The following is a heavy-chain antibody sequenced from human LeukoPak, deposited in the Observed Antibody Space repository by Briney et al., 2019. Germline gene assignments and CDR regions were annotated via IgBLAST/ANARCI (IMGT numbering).Heavy chain of an antibody. D-gene: IGHD6-19*01. CDR2: MNPNSGNT. CDR3: ARGQSGWHGLDFDY. Sequence: GASVKVSCKASGYIFTSYDINWVRQATGQGLEWMGWMNPNSGNTGYAQKFQGRVTMTRNTSISTAYMELSSLRSEDTAVYYCARGQSGWHGLDFDYWGQGTLVTVSS. V-gene: IGHV1-8*01. J-gene: IGHJ4*02. CDR1: GYIFTSYD.